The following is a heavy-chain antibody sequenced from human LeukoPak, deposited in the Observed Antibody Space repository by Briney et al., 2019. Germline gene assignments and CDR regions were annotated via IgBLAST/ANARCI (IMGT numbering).Heavy chain of an antibody. J-gene: IGHJ3*02. CDR3: ARVYTAMDTDAFDI. V-gene: IGHV1-18*01. D-gene: IGHD5-18*01. Sequence: ASVKVSCKASVYTFTSYGISWVRQAPGQGLEWMGWISAYNGNTNYAQKLQGRVTMTTDTSTSTAYMELRSLRSDDTAVYYCARVYTAMDTDAFDIWGQGTMVTVSS. CDR2: ISAYNGNT. CDR1: VYTFTSYG.